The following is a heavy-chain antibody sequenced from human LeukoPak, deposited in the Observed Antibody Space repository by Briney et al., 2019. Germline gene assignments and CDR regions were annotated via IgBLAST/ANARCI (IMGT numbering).Heavy chain of an antibody. CDR2: IYYSGST. CDR1: GGPISGSSYY. D-gene: IGHD6-19*01. J-gene: IGHJ4*02. Sequence: SETLSLTCTVSGGPISGSSYYWGWIPQPPGKGLEWIGSIYYSGSTYYNPSLKSRVTISVDTSKNQFSLTLSSVTAADTAAYYCVHSSGWYIPFDYWGQGTLVTASS. CDR3: VHSSGWYIPFDY. V-gene: IGHV4-39*01.